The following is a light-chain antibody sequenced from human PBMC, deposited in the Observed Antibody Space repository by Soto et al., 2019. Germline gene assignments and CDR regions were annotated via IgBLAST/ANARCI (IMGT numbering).Light chain of an antibody. CDR1: QGISSY. J-gene: IGKJ4*01. V-gene: IGKV1-9*01. CDR3: QEVNSYPLT. CDR2: AAS. Sequence: DIQLTQSPSFLSASVGDRVTITCRASQGISSYLAWYQQKPGKAPKLLISAASTLRSEVPSRFSGSGSGTEFTLTISSLQPEDFATYYCQEVNSYPLTFGGGTKVEIK.